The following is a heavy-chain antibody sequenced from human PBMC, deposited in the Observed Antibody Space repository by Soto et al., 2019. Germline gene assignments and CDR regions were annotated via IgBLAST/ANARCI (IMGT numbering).Heavy chain of an antibody. CDR3: AKDRDSSTCYYYFDY. Sequence: GGSLRLSCAASGFTFSIYAMTWVRQAPGKGLEWVSAISGNGDSTSYADSVKGRFAISRDNSKNTLYLQMSSLRAEDTAVYYCAKDRDSSTCYYYFDYWGQGALVTVSS. J-gene: IGHJ4*02. D-gene: IGHD6-13*01. CDR2: ISGNGDST. V-gene: IGHV3-23*01. CDR1: GFTFSIYA.